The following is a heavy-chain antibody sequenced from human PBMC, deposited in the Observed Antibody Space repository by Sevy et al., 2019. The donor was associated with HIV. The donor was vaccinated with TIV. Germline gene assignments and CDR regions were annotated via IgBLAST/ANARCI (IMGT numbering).Heavy chain of an antibody. J-gene: IGHJ4*02. V-gene: IGHV1-2*02. CDR2: INPNSGGT. CDR3: ARDFDYYDSSGRNFDY. CDR1: GYTFTGYY. Sequence: ASVKVSCKASGYTFTGYYMHWVRQAPGQGLEWMGWINPNSGGTNYAQKFQGRVTMTRDTSISTAYMELSRLRSDDTAVYYCARDFDYYDSSGRNFDYWGQGTLVTVSS. D-gene: IGHD3-22*01.